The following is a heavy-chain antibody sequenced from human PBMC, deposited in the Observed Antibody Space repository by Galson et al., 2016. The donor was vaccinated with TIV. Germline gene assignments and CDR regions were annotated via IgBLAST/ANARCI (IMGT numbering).Heavy chain of an antibody. Sequence: SETLSLTCSVSGGSISGYFWTWIRQPPGKGLEWIGFIHSSGSTDYNPSHRGRVTMSVDTSKNQISLKVTSVTAADTAVYYCARDRDDYCDYYGSESMGGMDVWGQGTTVTVSS. CDR1: GGSISGYF. V-gene: IGHV4-59*01. J-gene: IGHJ6*02. CDR3: ARDRDDYCDYYGSESMGGMDV. D-gene: IGHD4-17*01. CDR2: IHSSGST.